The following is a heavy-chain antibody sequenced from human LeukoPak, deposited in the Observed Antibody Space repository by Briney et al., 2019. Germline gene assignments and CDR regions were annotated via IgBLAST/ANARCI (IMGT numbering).Heavy chain of an antibody. CDR3: ARHPFD. V-gene: IGHV5-51*01. CDR1: GYRFTSDW. CDR2: IFPGDSDT. J-gene: IGHJ4*02. Sequence: GESLKISCKASGYRFTSDWIAWVRQMPGKGLEWMGIIFPGDSDTSYSPSFQGQVTISADNSISTAYLQWSSLKASDTAIYYCARHPFDWGQGTLVTVSS.